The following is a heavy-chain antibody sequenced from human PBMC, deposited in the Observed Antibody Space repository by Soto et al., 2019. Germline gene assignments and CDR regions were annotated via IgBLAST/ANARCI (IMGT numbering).Heavy chain of an antibody. Sequence: TSETLSLTCTVSGGSISSSSYYWGWIRQPPGKGLEWIGSIYYSGSTYYNPSLKSRVTISVDTSKNQFSLKLSSVTAADTAVYYCASTEFYYYYGMDVWGQGTTVTVSS. CDR2: IYYSGST. CDR1: GGSISSSSYY. D-gene: IGHD3-10*01. V-gene: IGHV4-39*01. CDR3: ASTEFYYYYGMDV. J-gene: IGHJ6*02.